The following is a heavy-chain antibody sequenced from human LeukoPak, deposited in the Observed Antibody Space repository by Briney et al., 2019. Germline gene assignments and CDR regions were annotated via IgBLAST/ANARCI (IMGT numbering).Heavy chain of an antibody. CDR3: ARGYSTVDY. CDR1: GFTFSDYY. V-gene: IGHV3-11*03. CDR2: ISTSSSYT. Sequence: GGSLRLSCAASGFTFSDYYMSWIRQAPGKGLEWVSYISTSSSYTNYADSVKGRFTISRANAKNSLYLQMNSLRAEDTAVYYCARGYSTVDYWGQGTLVTVSS. J-gene: IGHJ4*02. D-gene: IGHD1-26*01.